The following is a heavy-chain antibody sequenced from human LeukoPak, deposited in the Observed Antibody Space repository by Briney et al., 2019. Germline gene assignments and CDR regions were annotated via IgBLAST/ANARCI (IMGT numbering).Heavy chain of an antibody. CDR2: IYTSGST. Sequence: PSETLSLTCTVSGGSISSYYWSWIRQPAGKGLEWIGRIYTSGSTNYNPSLKSRVTMSVDTSKNQFSLKLSSVTAADTAVYYCARSDVTGADFAFDIWGQGTIVTVSS. CDR3: ARSDVTGADFAFDI. J-gene: IGHJ3*02. V-gene: IGHV4-4*07. D-gene: IGHD1-20*01. CDR1: GGSISSYY.